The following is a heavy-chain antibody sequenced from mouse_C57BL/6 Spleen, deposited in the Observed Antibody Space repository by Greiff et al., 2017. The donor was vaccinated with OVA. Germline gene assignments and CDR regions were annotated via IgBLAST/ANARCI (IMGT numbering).Heavy chain of an antibody. CDR2: IDPSDSYT. CDR3: ARYQIFFDY. Sequence: QVQLQQPGAELVMPGASVKLSCKASGYTFTSYWMHWVKQRPGQGLEWIGEIDPSDSYTNYNQKFKGKSTLTVDKSSSTAYMQLSSLTSEDSAVYYCARYQIFFDYWGQGTTLTVSS. CDR1: GYTFTSYW. J-gene: IGHJ2*01. V-gene: IGHV1-69*01.